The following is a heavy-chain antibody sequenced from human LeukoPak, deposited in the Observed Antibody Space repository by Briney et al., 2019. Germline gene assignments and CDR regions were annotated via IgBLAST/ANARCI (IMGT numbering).Heavy chain of an antibody. CDR1: GGSISSSSYY. CDR2: IYYSGST. CDR3: ARLRSGWYQNTPLWFDP. D-gene: IGHD6-19*01. V-gene: IGHV4-39*01. J-gene: IGHJ5*02. Sequence: KPSETLSLTCTVSGGSISSSSYYWGWIRQPPGKGLEWIGSIYYSGSTYYNPSLKSRVTISVDTSKNQFSLKLSSVTAADTAVYYCARLRSGWYQNTPLWFDPWGQGTLVTVSS.